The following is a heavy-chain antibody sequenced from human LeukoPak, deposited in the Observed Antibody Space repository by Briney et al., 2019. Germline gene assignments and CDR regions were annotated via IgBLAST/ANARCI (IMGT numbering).Heavy chain of an antibody. D-gene: IGHD6-13*01. J-gene: IGHJ5*02. CDR3: AGWYSSSWQYWFDP. CDR2: IHYSGST. CDR1: GGSISSSSHY. Sequence: SETLSLTCTVSGGSISSSSHYWGWIRQPPGKGLEWIGSIHYSGSTYYNPSLKSPGTISVDTSQNQFALKLSAVTAADTGVYYCAGWYSSSWQYWFDPWGQGTLVTVSS. V-gene: IGHV4-39*01.